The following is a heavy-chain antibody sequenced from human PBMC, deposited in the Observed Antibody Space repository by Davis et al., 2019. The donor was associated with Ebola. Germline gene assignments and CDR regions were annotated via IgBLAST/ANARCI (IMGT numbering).Heavy chain of an antibody. CDR3: ARAQFPTTSDH. D-gene: IGHD1-1*01. CDR2: INIYTGHT. CDR1: GYTFTSSG. Sequence: ASVKVSCKASGYTFTSSGIAWVRQAPGQGLEWMASINIYTGHTNYAQKFQGRVTLTTDTSTSTAYMEVGILRSDDTAVYYCARAQFPTTSDHWGQGTLVTVSS. J-gene: IGHJ4*02. V-gene: IGHV1-18*01.